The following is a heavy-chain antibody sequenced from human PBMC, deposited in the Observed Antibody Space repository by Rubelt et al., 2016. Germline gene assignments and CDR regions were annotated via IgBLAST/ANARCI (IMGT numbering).Heavy chain of an antibody. Sequence: QVQLVQSGAEVKEPGVSVKVSCKASGYTFTDNYVHWVRQAPGQGLEWVGWINPNNAGTKYTQSFKDRVNITRSTSINTSYMELSILRSDDTAVYYCVRDGSLDYWGQGTLVTVSS. V-gene: IGHV1-2*02. D-gene: IGHD2-15*01. CDR1: GYTFTDNY. CDR3: VRDGSLDY. J-gene: IGHJ4*02. CDR2: INPNNAGT.